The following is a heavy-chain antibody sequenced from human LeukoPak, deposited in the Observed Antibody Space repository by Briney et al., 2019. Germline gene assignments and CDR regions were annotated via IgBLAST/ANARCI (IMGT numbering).Heavy chain of an antibody. CDR1: GFTFSSYA. V-gene: IGHV3-23*01. Sequence: PGGSLRLSCAASGFTFSSYAMSWVRQAPGEGLEWVSAISGSGGSTHYADSVKGRFTISRDNSKNTLYLQMNSLRAEDTAVYYCAKALNYDYVWGSYRLDYWGQGTLVTVSS. CDR2: ISGSGGST. J-gene: IGHJ4*02. D-gene: IGHD3-16*02. CDR3: AKALNYDYVWGSYRLDY.